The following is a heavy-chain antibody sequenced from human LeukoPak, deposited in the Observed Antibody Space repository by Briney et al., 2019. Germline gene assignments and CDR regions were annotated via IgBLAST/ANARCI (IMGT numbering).Heavy chain of an antibody. CDR2: MNPNSGNT. D-gene: IGHD5-12*01. V-gene: IGHV1-8*01. J-gene: IGHJ5*02. Sequence: ASVKVSCKASGYTFTSHDINWVRQAPGQGLEWMGWMNPNSGNTVYAQKFQGRLTMTRGTSMRTAYMELSSLKSEDTAVYYCARRVDRIEFDPWGQGTLVTVSS. CDR3: ARRVDRIEFDP. CDR1: GYTFTSHD.